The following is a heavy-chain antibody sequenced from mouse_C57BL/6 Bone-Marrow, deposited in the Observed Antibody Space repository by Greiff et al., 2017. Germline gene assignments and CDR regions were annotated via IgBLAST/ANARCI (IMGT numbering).Heavy chain of an antibody. CDR2: IYPRRGNT. V-gene: IGHV1-81*01. CDR3: ARDYGSYFDY. D-gene: IGHD1-1*01. CDR1: GYTFTSHG. J-gene: IGHJ2*01. Sequence: QVQLQQSGPELARPGASVKLSCTAPGYTFTSHGMSWVKQRPGQGLEWIGEIYPRRGNTYYNEKFKGKATLTADKSSSTAYMELRSLTSEDSAVYFCARDYGSYFDYWGQGTTLTVSS.